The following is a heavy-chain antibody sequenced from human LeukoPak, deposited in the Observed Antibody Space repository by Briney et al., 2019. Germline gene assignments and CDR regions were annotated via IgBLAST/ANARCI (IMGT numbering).Heavy chain of an antibody. CDR1: RFTFSSYE. V-gene: IGHV3-48*03. J-gene: IGHJ4*02. Sequence: PGGSLRLSCAASRFTFSSYELNWVRQAPGKGLEWVSFISGSGSTIYYADSVKGRFTISRDNAKNSLYLQMNSLRAEDTAVYYCAEGGGDGYTLGYYFDYWGQGTLVTVSS. CDR3: AEGGGDGYTLGYYFDY. CDR2: ISGSGSTI. D-gene: IGHD5-24*01.